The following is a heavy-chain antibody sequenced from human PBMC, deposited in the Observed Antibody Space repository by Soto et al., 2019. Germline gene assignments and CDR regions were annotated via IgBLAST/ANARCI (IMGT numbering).Heavy chain of an antibody. Sequence: PSETLSLTCTVSGGSISSSSYYWGWIRQPPGKGLEWIGSIYYSGSTYYNPSLKSRVTISVDTSKNQFSLKLSSVTAADTAVYYCARRRGGAAAVFNSSHYGMDVWGQGTTVTVSS. CDR1: GGSISSSSYY. J-gene: IGHJ6*02. CDR3: ARRRGGAAAVFNSSHYGMDV. CDR2: IYYSGST. D-gene: IGHD6-13*01. V-gene: IGHV4-39*01.